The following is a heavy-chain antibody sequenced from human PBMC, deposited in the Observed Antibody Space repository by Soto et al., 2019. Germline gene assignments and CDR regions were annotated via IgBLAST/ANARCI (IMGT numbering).Heavy chain of an antibody. CDR1: GFTFSSYG. CDR3: ARRKRGAFDI. V-gene: IGHV3-33*01. Sequence: QVQLVESGGGVVQPGRSLRLSCAASGFTFSSYGMHWVRQAPGKGLEWVAVIWYDGSNKYYADSVKGRFTISRDNSKNALYLQMNSLRAEDTDVYYCARRKRGAFDIWGQGTMVTVSS. J-gene: IGHJ3*02. CDR2: IWYDGSNK. D-gene: IGHD3-10*01.